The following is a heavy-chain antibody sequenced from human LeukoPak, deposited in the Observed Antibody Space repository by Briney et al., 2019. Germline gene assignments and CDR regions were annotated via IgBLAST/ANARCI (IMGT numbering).Heavy chain of an antibody. CDR1: GGTFSSYA. J-gene: IGHJ4*02. Sequence: SVKVSCKASGGTFSSYAIGWVRQAPGQGLEWMGGIIPIFGTANYAQKFQGRVTITADESTSTAYMELSSLRSEDTAVYYCARGGYSGYDFDYWGQGTLVTVSS. CDR2: IIPIFGTA. V-gene: IGHV1-69*13. D-gene: IGHD5-12*01. CDR3: ARGGYSGYDFDY.